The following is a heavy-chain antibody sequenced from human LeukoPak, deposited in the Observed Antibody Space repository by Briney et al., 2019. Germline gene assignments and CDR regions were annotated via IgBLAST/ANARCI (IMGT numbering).Heavy chain of an antibody. Sequence: PSETLSLTCAVSGASIASHSWWSWVRQPPGKGLEWIGEVYHSGGANYKPSLKSRVTISVDTSRNHFSLKLTSVTAADTAVYFCAYNRNFALDNWGQGTLVTVSS. CDR1: GASIASHSW. V-gene: IGHV4/OR15-8*01. D-gene: IGHD1-14*01. J-gene: IGHJ4*01. CDR2: VYHSGGA. CDR3: AYNRNFALDN.